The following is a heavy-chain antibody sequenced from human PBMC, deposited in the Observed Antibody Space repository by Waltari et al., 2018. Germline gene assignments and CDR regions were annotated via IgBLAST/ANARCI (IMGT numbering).Heavy chain of an antibody. V-gene: IGHV3-23*01. J-gene: IGHJ4*02. CDR1: GFTFSSYA. Sequence: EVQLLESRGGLVQPGGSLRLSCGSSGFTFSSYAMSWVRQAPGKGLELVSAISGSGDSTYYADSVKGRFTISRDNSKNTLYLQMNSLRAEDTAIYYCAKVIGSNWNRDYWGQGTLVTVSS. CDR3: AKVIGSNWNRDY. CDR2: ISGSGDST. D-gene: IGHD1-20*01.